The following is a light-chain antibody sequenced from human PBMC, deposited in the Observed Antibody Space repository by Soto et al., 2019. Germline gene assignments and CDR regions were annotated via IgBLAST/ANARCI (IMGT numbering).Light chain of an antibody. CDR2: AAS. CDR3: QQYYSFPRT. CDR1: QGISTF. J-gene: IGKJ1*01. Sequence: IQMTQSPSSLSTSVGDRVTITCRASQGISTFLNWYQQKPGKAPELLIYAASTLQSGVPSRFSGSGSGTDFTLTISCLQSEDFATYYCQQYYSFPRTFGQGTKVDIK. V-gene: IGKV1-8*01.